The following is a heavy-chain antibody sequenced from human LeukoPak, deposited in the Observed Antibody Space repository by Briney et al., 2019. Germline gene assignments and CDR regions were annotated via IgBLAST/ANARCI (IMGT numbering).Heavy chain of an antibody. V-gene: IGHV3-23*01. J-gene: IGHJ4*02. CDR1: GFTFSNYA. Sequence: GGSLRLSCAASGFTFSNYAMSWVRQAPGKGLEWVSGISASGGSYYADSVKGRFTVSRDISKNMLYLQMNSLRAEDTAVYFCAREPRDCTGGTCQSAGGYYFYYWSQGTLVTVSS. CDR3: AREPRDCTGGTCQSAGGYYFYY. D-gene: IGHD2-15*01. CDR2: ISASGGS.